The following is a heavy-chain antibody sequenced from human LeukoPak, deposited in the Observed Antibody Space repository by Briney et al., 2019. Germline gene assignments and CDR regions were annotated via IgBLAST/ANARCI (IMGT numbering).Heavy chain of an antibody. CDR3: AGEGGISTIFGVVIYYYYGMDV. D-gene: IGHD3-3*01. Sequence: ASVKVSCKASGYTFTSYYMHWVRQAPGQGLEWMGIINPSGGSTSYAQKFQGRVTMTRDTSTSTVYMELSSLRSEDTAVYYCAGEGGISTIFGVVIYYYYGMDVWGQGTTVTVSS. CDR1: GYTFTSYY. V-gene: IGHV1-46*01. CDR2: INPSGGST. J-gene: IGHJ6*02.